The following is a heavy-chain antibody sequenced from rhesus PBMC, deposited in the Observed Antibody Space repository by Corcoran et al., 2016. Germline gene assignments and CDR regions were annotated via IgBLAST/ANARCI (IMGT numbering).Heavy chain of an antibody. D-gene: IGHD6-25*01. CDR3: AGGRGGSWWVYFEF. CDR2: MGGSRRGT. J-gene: IGHJ1*01. V-gene: IGHV4-127*01. Sequence: QVQLQESGPGLVKPSETLSLTCAVSGYSISRGHAWSGIRQPPGKGREWLGCMGGSRRGTHYNPSITSRVTLSVVTSQNQLSLKLRSVTAAEAAEYYYAGGRGGSWWVYFEFRGQGALVTVSS. CDR1: GYSISRGHA.